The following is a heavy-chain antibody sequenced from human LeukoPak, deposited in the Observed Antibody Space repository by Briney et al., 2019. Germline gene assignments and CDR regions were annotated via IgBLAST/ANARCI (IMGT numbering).Heavy chain of an antibody. V-gene: IGHV3-74*01. Sequence: GGSLRLSCAASGFTFSDYWMHWVRQAPGKALVGVSRINSDGRITNYADSVKGRFTISRDNAKNTLYLQMNSLRAEDTAVYYCARADYGDDPLDYWGQGTLVTVSS. J-gene: IGHJ4*02. CDR3: ARADYGDDPLDY. D-gene: IGHD4-17*01. CDR1: GFTFSDYW. CDR2: INSDGRIT.